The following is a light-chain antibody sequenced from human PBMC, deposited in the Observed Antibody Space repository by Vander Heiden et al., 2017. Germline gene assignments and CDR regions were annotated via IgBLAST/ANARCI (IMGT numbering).Light chain of an antibody. V-gene: IGLV1-40*01. CDR2: GNS. CDR3: QSYDSSLSGSRV. CDR1: SCNIGAGYD. J-gene: IGLJ3*02. Sequence: QSVLTQPPSVSAAPEQRVTISCTGSSCNIGAGYDVHWYQQLPGTAPKLLIYGNSNRPSGVPDRFSGSKSGTSASLAITGLQAEDEADYYCQSYDSSLSGSRVFGGGTKLTVL.